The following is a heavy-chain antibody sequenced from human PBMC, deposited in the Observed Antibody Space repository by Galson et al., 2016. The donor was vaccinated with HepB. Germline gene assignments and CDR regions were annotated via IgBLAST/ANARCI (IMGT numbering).Heavy chain of an antibody. CDR1: GFTFGYCG. J-gene: IGHJ6*03. CDR2: IWPDGSNK. Sequence: SLRLSCAASGFTFGYCGMHWVRQAPGKGLEWVAVIWPDGSNKYYGDAVKGRFTISRDNSKNTLYLQMNSLSVEDTAVYYCAKEGRYKGHFYMDVWGEGTTVTVSS. D-gene: IGHD5-24*01. V-gene: IGHV3-33*06. CDR3: AKEGRYKGHFYMDV.